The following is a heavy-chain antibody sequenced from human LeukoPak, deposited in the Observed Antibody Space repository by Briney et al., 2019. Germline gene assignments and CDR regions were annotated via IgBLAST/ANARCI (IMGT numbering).Heavy chain of an antibody. D-gene: IGHD5-18*01. Sequence: PSETLSLTCTVSGGSISSYYWSWIRQPPGRGLEWIGYIYYSGTTNYNSSLQSRVTISVDTSKDQFSLNLSSVTAADTAVYYCARGGIQLPYWGQGTVVTVYS. CDR3: ARGGIQLPY. CDR2: IYYSGTT. CDR1: GGSISSYY. V-gene: IGHV4-59*01. J-gene: IGHJ4*02.